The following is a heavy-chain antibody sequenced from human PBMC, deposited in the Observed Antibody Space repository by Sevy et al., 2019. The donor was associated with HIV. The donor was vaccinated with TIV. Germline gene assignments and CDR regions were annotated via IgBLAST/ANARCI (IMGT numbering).Heavy chain of an antibody. J-gene: IGHJ4*02. D-gene: IGHD3-22*01. Sequence: SETLSLTCTVSGGSISSGDYYWSWIRQPPGKGLEWIGYIYYSGSTYYNPSLKSRVTISVDTSKNQFSRKLSSVTAADTAVYYCARDVFDPDSRGYYPDYWGQGTLVTVSS. CDR2: IYYSGST. CDR1: GGSISSGDYY. V-gene: IGHV4-30-4*01. CDR3: ARDVFDPDSRGYYPDY.